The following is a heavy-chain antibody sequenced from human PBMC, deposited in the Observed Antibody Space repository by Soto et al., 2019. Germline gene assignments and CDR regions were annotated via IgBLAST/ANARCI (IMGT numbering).Heavy chain of an antibody. D-gene: IGHD3-22*01. CDR1: GFTFSSYG. CDR2: IWYDGSNK. CDR3: AREDSSGYSVSAFDI. J-gene: IGHJ3*02. Sequence: GGSLRLSCAASGFTFSSYGMHWVRQAPGKGLEWVAGIWYDGSNKYYADSVKGRFSISRDNSKNTLYLQIYSLRAEDTAVYYCAREDSSGYSVSAFDIWGQGTMVTVSS. V-gene: IGHV3-33*01.